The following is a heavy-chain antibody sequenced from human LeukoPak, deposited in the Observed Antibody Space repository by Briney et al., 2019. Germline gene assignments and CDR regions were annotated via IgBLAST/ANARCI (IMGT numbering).Heavy chain of an antibody. CDR1: GGSISSYY. V-gene: IGHV4-59*08. CDR2: IYYSGNT. J-gene: IGHJ4*02. D-gene: IGHD2-21*02. Sequence: PSETLSLTCTVSGGSISSYYWSWIRQPPGKGLEWIGYIYYSGNTNYNPSLKSRVTISVDTSKNQFSLKLSSVTAADTAVYYCARRGPAYCGGDCWGYDYWGQGTLVTVSS. CDR3: ARRGPAYCGGDCWGYDY.